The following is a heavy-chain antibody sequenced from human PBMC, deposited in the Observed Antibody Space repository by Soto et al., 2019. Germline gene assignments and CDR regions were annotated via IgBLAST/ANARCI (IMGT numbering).Heavy chain of an antibody. J-gene: IGHJ4*01. V-gene: IGHV3-48*03. D-gene: IGHD3-10*01. CDR3: ARGFGRLNY. Sequence: EVQLLESGGGLVQPGGSLRLSCGVSGFTFNDFEMNWVRQAPGKGLEWLAYIDGSGTTKKYADSVRGRFTISRDNPNNSLFLQMSSLSAADTGIYYCARGFGRLNYWGHGTLVSVSS. CDR1: GFTFNDFE. CDR2: IDGSGTTK.